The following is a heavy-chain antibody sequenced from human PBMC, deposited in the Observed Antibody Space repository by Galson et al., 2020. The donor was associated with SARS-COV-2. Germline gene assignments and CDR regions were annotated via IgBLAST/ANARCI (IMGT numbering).Heavy chain of an antibody. CDR3: VRRMGSGTVYNGMDV. CDR2: IYSGGTT. D-gene: IGHD1-26*01. V-gene: IGHV4-39*01. Sequence: ETSETLSLTCTVSGGSIGSTHHYWGWLRQPPGKGLEWIGSIYSGGTTYNNPSLKSRVTISIDRSKNQFSLKLTSVTAADTAVYYCVRRMGSGTVYNGMDVWGRGTTITVSS. CDR1: GGSIGSTHHY. J-gene: IGHJ6*02.